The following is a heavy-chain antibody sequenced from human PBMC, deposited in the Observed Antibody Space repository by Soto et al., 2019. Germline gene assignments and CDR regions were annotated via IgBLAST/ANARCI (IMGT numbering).Heavy chain of an antibody. Sequence: GASVKVSCKASGYTFTGYYMHWGRQAPGQGREWMGWINPNSGGTNYAQKFQGRVTMTRDTSISTAHMELSRLRSDDTAVYYCARRGTYNWFDPWGQGTLVPVSS. CDR2: INPNSGGT. CDR3: ARRGTYNWFDP. CDR1: GYTFTGYY. V-gene: IGHV1-2*02. J-gene: IGHJ5*02. D-gene: IGHD3-16*01.